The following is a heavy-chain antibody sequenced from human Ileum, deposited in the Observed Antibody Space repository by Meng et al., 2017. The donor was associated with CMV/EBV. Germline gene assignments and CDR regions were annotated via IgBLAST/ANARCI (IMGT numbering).Heavy chain of an antibody. J-gene: IGHJ4*02. CDR1: GFPFSSHW. Sequence: EGEVVASGGGLVQVGGSLRLSCAVSGFPFSSHWLDWVRQVPGKGLVWVARIRSDGTITSYADSVKGRFTISRDNAKNTVYLQMNSLRDEDTAVYYCATLPPGYWGQGTLVTVSS. CDR3: ATLPPGY. D-gene: IGHD2-21*02. V-gene: IGHV3-74*01. CDR2: IRSDGTIT.